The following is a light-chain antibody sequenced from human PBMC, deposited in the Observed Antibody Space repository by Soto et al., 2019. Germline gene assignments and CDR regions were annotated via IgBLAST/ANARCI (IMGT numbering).Light chain of an antibody. J-gene: IGKJ1*01. CDR3: QQYNSYSTST. Sequence: DIQMTQSPSTLSASVGDRVTITCRASQSISSWLAWYQQKPGKVPNLLIYNASTLRSAVPSRCIGSGSGTEVFLPTSSLQADDIVAFYCQQYNSYSTSTFGEGTKVEIK. CDR1: QSISSW. V-gene: IGKV1-5*03. CDR2: NAS.